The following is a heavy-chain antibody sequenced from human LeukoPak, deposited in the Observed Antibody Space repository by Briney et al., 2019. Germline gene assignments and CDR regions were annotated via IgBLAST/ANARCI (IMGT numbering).Heavy chain of an antibody. CDR3: ARDCYPSSGVSCFDY. CDR2: ISYDGSNK. CDR1: GFTFSSYA. J-gene: IGHJ4*02. D-gene: IGHD2-15*01. V-gene: IGHV3-30*04. Sequence: GRSLRLSCAASGFTFSSYAMHWVRQAPGKGLEWVAVISYDGSNKYYADSVKGRFTISRDNSKNTLYLQMNSLRAEDTAVYYCARDCYPSSGVSCFDYWGQGTLVTVSS.